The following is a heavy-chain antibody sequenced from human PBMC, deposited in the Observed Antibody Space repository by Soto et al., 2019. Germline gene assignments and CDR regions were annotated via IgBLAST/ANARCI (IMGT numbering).Heavy chain of an antibody. CDR1: GDSISIYS. J-gene: IGHJ5*02. V-gene: IGHV4-59*01. CDR3: ARVQGP. Sequence: PSETLSLTCTVSGDSISIYSWSWIRQPPGKGLEWIGNIHYNGNTKYSPSLKSRVTMSVDTSKNHFSLKLISVTTADTAVYYCARVQGPWGQGTLVTVSS. CDR2: IHYNGNT.